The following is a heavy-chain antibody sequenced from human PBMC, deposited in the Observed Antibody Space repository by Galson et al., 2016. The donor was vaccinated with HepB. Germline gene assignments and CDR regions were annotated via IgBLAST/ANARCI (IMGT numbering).Heavy chain of an antibody. CDR1: GDSVISSNW. CDR3: TRARRYGSSSSCYLDP. J-gene: IGHJ5*02. D-gene: IGHD2-2*01. V-gene: IGHV4-4*02. Sequence: SETLSLTCTVSGDSVISSNWWNWVRQPPGKGLEWIGEIFHSGGPDYNPSLKSRVTISLDKSNNHISLRLSSVTAADTAVYYCTRARRYGSSSSCYLDPWGQGTLVTVSS. CDR2: IFHSGGP.